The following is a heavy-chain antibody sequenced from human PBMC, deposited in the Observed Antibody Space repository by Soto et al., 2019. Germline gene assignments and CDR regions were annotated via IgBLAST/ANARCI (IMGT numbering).Heavy chain of an antibody. D-gene: IGHD6-19*01. CDR3: ARGGSSGWYSDGYNWFAP. V-gene: IGHV1-69*06. Sequence: QVQLVQSGAEVKKPGSSVKVSCKASGGTFSSYAISWVRQAPGQGLEWMGGIIPIFGTANYAQKFQGRVTITADKSTSTAYMELSSLRSEDTAVYYCARGGSSGWYSDGYNWFAPWGQGTLVTVSS. CDR1: GGTFSSYA. CDR2: IIPIFGTA. J-gene: IGHJ5*02.